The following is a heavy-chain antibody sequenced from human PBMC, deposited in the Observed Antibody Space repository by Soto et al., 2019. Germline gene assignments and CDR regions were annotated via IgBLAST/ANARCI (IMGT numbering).Heavy chain of an antibody. CDR1: GGSISSGGYS. CDR3: ARGSRYYDSSGYPFSAFDI. Sequence: NPSETLSLTCAVSGGSISSGGYSWSWIRQPPGKGLEWIGYIYHSGSTYYNPSLKSRVTISVDRSKNQFSLKLSSVTAADTAVYYCARGSRYYDSSGYPFSAFDIWGQGTMVT. V-gene: IGHV4-30-2*01. CDR2: IYHSGST. D-gene: IGHD3-22*01. J-gene: IGHJ3*02.